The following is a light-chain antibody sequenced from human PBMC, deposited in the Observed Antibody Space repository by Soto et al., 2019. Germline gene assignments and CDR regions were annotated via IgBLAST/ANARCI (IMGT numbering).Light chain of an antibody. Sequence: EIVLTQSPGTLSLSPGERATLSCRASQSLSSTYLAWYQQKPGQAPRLLIYGASSRATGIPDRFSGSGSGTDFTLTISRLEPEDFAVYYCQKYGIPPLTFDGGTKVEIK. CDR3: QKYGIPPLT. J-gene: IGKJ4*01. CDR1: QSLSSTY. CDR2: GAS. V-gene: IGKV3-20*01.